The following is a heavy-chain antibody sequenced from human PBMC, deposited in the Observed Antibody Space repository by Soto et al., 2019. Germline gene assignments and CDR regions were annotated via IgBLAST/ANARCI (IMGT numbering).Heavy chain of an antibody. CDR2: INSDGSST. D-gene: IGHD2-15*01. J-gene: IGHJ6*02. Sequence: EVQLVESGGGLVQPGGSLRLSCAASGFTFSSYWMHWVRQAPGKGLVWVSRINSDGSSTSYADSVKGRFTISRDNAKNTLYLQMNRLRAADTAVYYCASSYACSGGSCTYYYYGMDVWGQGTTVTVS. CDR3: ASSYACSGGSCTYYYYGMDV. V-gene: IGHV3-74*01. CDR1: GFTFSSYW.